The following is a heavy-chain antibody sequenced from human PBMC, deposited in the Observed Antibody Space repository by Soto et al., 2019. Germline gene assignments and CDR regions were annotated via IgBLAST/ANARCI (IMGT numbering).Heavy chain of an antibody. CDR3: ARDGYCSGGSCYALVY. J-gene: IGHJ4*02. CDR1: GDSVSSYSAA. V-gene: IGHV6-1*01. D-gene: IGHD2-15*01. CDR2: TYYRSRFFS. Sequence: SQTLSLTCAISGDSVSSYSAAWNWIRQSPSGGLEWLGRTYYRSRFFSDYAESVKSRIIINPDTSKNQFSLQLKSVTPEDTAVYYCARDGYCSGGSCYALVYWGQGTLVTVSS.